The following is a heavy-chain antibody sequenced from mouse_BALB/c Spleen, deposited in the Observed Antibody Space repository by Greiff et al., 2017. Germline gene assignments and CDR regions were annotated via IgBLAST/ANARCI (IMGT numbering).Heavy chain of an antibody. V-gene: IGHV1-82*01. J-gene: IGHJ1*01. CDR2: IYPGDGDT. D-gene: IGHD2-14*01. CDR3: ARSWVRRDWYFDV. CDR1: GYAFSSSW. Sequence: VQLQQSGPELVKPGASVKISCKASGYAFSSSWMNWVKQRPGQGLEWIGRIYPGDGDTNYNGKFKGKATLTADKSSSTAYMQLSSLTSVDSAVYFCARSWVRRDWYFDVWSAGTTVTVSS.